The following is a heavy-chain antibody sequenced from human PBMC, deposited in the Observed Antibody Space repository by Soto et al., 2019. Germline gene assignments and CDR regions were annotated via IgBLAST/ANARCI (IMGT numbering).Heavy chain of an antibody. CDR1: GYDFSSYA. J-gene: IGHJ6*02. CDR3: ARDGGDCGYRLIYYYYIGLDV. V-gene: IGHV1-3*05. D-gene: IGHD5-12*01. CDR2: INIGSGNT. Sequence: QVQLVQSGAEEKQPGASVRLSCKASGYDFSSYAMHWVRQAPGQRLEWMGWINIGSGNTEYSQNFQDRITITRDTSSSTVYMELNSLKPEDTAVYYCARDGGDCGYRLIYYYYIGLDVWGQGTMVTVSS.